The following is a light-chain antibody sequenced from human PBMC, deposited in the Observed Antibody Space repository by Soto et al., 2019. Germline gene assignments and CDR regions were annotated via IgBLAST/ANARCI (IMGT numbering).Light chain of an antibody. J-gene: IGKJ4*01. CDR3: QQRSNWPLLT. CDR2: DAS. CDR1: QSVGSY. Sequence: ELVLTQSPATLSLSPGERATLSCRASQSVGSYLAWYQQKPGQAPRLLIYDASNRATGIPARFSGSGSGTDFTRTISGLEPEDFAVYYCQQRSNWPLLTFGGGTKVEIK. V-gene: IGKV3-11*01.